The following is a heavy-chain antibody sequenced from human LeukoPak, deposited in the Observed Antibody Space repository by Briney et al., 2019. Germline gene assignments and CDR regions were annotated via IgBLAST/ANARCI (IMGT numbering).Heavy chain of an antibody. Sequence: PSETLSLTCAVSGYSISSGYYWGWIRQPPGKGLEWIGSIYHSGSTYYNPSLKSRVTISVDTSKNQFSLKLSSVTAADTAVYYCARLSTVIIFDYWGQGTLVTVSP. CDR3: ARLSTVIIFDY. CDR2: IYHSGST. CDR1: GYSISSGYY. V-gene: IGHV4-38-2*01. D-gene: IGHD4-11*01. J-gene: IGHJ4*02.